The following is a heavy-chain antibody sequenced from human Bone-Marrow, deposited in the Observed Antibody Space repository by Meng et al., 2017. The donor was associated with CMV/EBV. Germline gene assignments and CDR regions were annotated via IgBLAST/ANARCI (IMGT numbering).Heavy chain of an antibody. Sequence: GESLKISCAASGFTFSSYAMHWVRQAPGKGLEWVSIIYSGGGTDYADSVKGRFTISRDNSKNTLYLQMNSLRAEDTAVYYCARESLGDSPNYYYYYGMDVWGQGTTVTVSS. CDR2: IYSGGGT. CDR1: GFTFSSYA. CDR3: ARESLGDSPNYYYYYGMDV. D-gene: IGHD3-10*01. J-gene: IGHJ6*02. V-gene: IGHV3-66*02.